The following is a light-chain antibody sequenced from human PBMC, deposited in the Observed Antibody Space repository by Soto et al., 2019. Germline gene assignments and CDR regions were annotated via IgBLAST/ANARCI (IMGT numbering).Light chain of an antibody. V-gene: IGLV2-14*01. CDR3: FSYTSSGTYV. Sequence: QSARTQPASVSGSPGQSITSSCTGTSSDVGNYKYVSWYQQHPGKAPKLMIYEDSNRPSGVSNRFSGSKSGNTASLTISGLQAEDETDYYCFSYTSSGTYVFGNGTKVTVL. CDR2: EDS. CDR1: SSDVGNYKY. J-gene: IGLJ1*01.